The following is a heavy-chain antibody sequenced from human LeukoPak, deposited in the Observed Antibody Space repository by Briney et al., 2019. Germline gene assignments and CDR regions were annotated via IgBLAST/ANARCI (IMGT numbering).Heavy chain of an antibody. V-gene: IGHV1-2*02. D-gene: IGHD4-17*01. J-gene: IGHJ4*02. Sequence: ASVKVSCKASGYTFTSYYMHWVRQAPGQGPEWMGWIKSNSGGTNYAQKFQGRVTMTRDTSISTAYMELSGLRSDGTAVYYCARGKVDGDDFDYWGQGTLVTVSS. CDR2: IKSNSGGT. CDR3: ARGKVDGDDFDY. CDR1: GYTFTSYY.